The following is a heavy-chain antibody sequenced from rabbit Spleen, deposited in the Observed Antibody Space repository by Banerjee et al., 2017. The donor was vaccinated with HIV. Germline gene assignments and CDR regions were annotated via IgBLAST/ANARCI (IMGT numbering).Heavy chain of an antibody. Sequence: QEQLEESGGGLVKPGGSLKLSCKASGFSFNSGYDMCWVRQAPGKGLEWIACIYAGSSGNTYSATWAKGRFTISKTSSTTVTLQMTSLTAADTATYFCARDTGTSFSTYGMDLWGPGTLVTV. CDR3: ARDTGTSFSTYGMDL. J-gene: IGHJ6*01. V-gene: IGHV1S45*01. CDR1: GFSFNSGYD. CDR2: IYAGSSGNT. D-gene: IGHD8-1*01.